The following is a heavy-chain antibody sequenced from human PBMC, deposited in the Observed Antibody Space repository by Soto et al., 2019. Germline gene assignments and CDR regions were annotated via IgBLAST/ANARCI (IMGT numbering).Heavy chain of an antibody. Sequence: ASVKVSCKASGYTFTSYGISWVRQAPGQGLEWTGWISAYNGNTNYAQKLQGRVTMTTDTSTGTAYMELRSLRSDDTAVYYCARVTHSSSWHFWSPPDYYYYGMDVWGQGTTVTVSS. CDR3: ARVTHSSSWHFWSPPDYYYYGMDV. CDR2: ISAYNGNT. V-gene: IGHV1-18*01. D-gene: IGHD6-13*01. J-gene: IGHJ6*02. CDR1: GYTFTSYG.